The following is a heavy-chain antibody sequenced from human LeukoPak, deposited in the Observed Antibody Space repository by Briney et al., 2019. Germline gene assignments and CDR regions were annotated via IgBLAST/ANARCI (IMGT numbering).Heavy chain of an antibody. J-gene: IGHJ4*02. CDR2: ISSSSSTI. Sequence: HTGGSLRLSCAASGFTFSSYEMNWVRQAPGKGLEWVSYISSSSSTIYYADSVKGRFTISRDNAKNSLYLQMNSLRAEDTAVYYCARVYCSGGSCYPYFDYWGQGTLVTVSS. D-gene: IGHD2-15*01. CDR1: GFTFSSYE. CDR3: ARVYCSGGSCYPYFDY. V-gene: IGHV3-48*01.